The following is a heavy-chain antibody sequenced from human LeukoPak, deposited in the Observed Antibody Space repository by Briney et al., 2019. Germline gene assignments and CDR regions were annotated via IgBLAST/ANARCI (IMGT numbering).Heavy chain of an antibody. Sequence: GGSLRLSCAASGFTFSSYAMHWVRQAPGKGLEWVAVISYDGSNKYYADSVKGRFTISRDNSKNTLYLQMNSLRAEDTAVYYCARHKSPNRGYSYGSIGYWGQGTLVTVSS. CDR2: ISYDGSNK. J-gene: IGHJ4*02. V-gene: IGHV3-30-3*01. D-gene: IGHD5-18*01. CDR3: ARHKSPNRGYSYGSIGY. CDR1: GFTFSSYA.